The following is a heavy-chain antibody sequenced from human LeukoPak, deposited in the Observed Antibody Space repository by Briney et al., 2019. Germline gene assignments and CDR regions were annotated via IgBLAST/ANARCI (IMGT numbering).Heavy chain of an antibody. V-gene: IGHV1-2*02. CDR3: ARVLKYCSSTSCQRAAFDI. D-gene: IGHD2-2*01. J-gene: IGHJ3*02. CDR2: INPNSGGT. CDR1: GYTFTGYY. Sequence: ASVKVSCKASGYTFTGYYMHWVRQAPGQGLEWMGWINPNSGGTNYAQKFQGRVTMTRDTSISTAYMELSRLRSDDTAVYYCARVLKYCSSTSCQRAAFDIWGQGTMVTVSS.